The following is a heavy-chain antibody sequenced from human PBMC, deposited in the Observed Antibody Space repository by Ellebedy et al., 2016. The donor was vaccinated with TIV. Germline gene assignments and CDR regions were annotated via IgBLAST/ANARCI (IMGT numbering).Heavy chain of an antibody. V-gene: IGHV1-46*01. CDR2: FDPEDGET. CDR3: ARDLAGVRSGGPVDI. Sequence: ASVKVSCKASGYTFTSYYMHWVRQAPGQGLEWMGGFDPEDGETIYAQKFQGRVTITADKSTSTAYMELSSLRSEDTAVYYCARDLAGVRSGGPVDIWGQGTMVTVSS. CDR1: GYTFTSYY. D-gene: IGHD1-26*01. J-gene: IGHJ3*02.